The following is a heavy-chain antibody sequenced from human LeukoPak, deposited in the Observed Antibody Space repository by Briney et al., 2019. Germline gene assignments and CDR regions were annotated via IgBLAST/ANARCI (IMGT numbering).Heavy chain of an antibody. D-gene: IGHD1-26*01. CDR1: GYTFTSYD. Sequence: ASVKVSFKASGYTFTSYDINWVRQATGQGLEWMGWMNPKSGNTGYAQKFQGRVTMTRDTSISTANMELGSLRSEDTAVYYCARVTGSIDYWGQGTLVTVSS. CDR3: ARVTGSIDY. V-gene: IGHV1-8*01. CDR2: MNPKSGNT. J-gene: IGHJ4*02.